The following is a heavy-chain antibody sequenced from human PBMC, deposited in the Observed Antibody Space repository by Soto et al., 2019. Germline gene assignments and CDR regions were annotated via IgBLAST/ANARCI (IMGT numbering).Heavy chain of an antibody. V-gene: IGHV1-18*01. Sequence: ASVKVSCKASGYTFTSYGISWVRQAPGQGLEWMGWISAYNGNTNYAQKLQGRVTMTTDTSTSTAYMELRSLRSDDTAVYYCARDSPLFGSSSSISNWSDTWGNGTMVXV. CDR1: GYTFTSYG. J-gene: IGHJ5*01. CDR3: ARDSPLFGSSSSISNWSDT. D-gene: IGHD6-6*01. CDR2: ISAYNGNT.